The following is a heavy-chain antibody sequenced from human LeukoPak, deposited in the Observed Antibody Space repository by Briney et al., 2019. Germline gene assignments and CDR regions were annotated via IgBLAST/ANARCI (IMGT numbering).Heavy chain of an antibody. CDR2: INHSGST. CDR3: ARAAAGTHGMDV. D-gene: IGHD6-13*01. CDR1: GGSFSGYY. J-gene: IGHJ6*02. V-gene: IGHV4-34*01. Sequence: SETLSLTCAVYGGSFSGYYWSWIRQPPGKGLEWIGEINHSGSTNYNPSLKSRVTISVDTSKNQFSLKLSSVTAADTAVYYCARAAAGTHGMDVWGQGTTVTVSS.